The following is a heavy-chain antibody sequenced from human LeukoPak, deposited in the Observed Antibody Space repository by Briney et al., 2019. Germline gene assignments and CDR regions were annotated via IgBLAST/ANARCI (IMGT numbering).Heavy chain of an antibody. Sequence: ASVKVSCKASGYSFSVYSIDWVRQAPGQGLEWVGTINPNDGTTSFAQKFQGRVTLTRDMSTNTVSMELRSLRPEDTAVYFCAREGGTREYNGDTWRHFFDFWGQGTLVTVSA. CDR2: INPNDGTT. CDR3: AREGGTREYNGDTWRHFFDF. CDR1: GYSFSVYS. D-gene: IGHD4-17*01. V-gene: IGHV1-46*01. J-gene: IGHJ4*02.